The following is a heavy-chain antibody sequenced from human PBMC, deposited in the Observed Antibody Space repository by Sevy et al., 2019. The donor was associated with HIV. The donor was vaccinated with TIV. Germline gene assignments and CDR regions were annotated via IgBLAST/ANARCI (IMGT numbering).Heavy chain of an antibody. CDR2: IYPGDSDT. D-gene: IGHD3-10*01. J-gene: IGHJ5*02. Sequence: GESLKISCKGSGYSFTTYWIGWVRQMPGKGLEWMGFIYPGDSDTRYSPSFQGQVTISADKSISTAYLQWSSLKASDTAMYYCAGPSLGSGGWFDPWGQGTLVTVSS. CDR3: AGPSLGSGGWFDP. V-gene: IGHV5-51*01. CDR1: GYSFTTYW.